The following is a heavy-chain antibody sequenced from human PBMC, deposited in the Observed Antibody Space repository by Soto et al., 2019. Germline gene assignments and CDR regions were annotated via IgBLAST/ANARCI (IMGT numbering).Heavy chain of an antibody. CDR1: GFTFSSYG. V-gene: IGHV3-30*18. CDR3: AKSQYSSSYWPDY. Sequence: GGSLRLSCAASGFTFSSYGMHWVRQAPGKGLEWVAVISYDGSNKYYADSVKGRFTISRDNSKNTLYLQMNSLRAEDTAVYYCAKSQYSSSYWPDYWGQGTLVTVSS. CDR2: ISYDGSNK. J-gene: IGHJ4*02. D-gene: IGHD6-6*01.